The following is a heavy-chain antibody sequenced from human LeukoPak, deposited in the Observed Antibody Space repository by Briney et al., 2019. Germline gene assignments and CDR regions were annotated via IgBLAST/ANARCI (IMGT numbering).Heavy chain of an antibody. CDR1: GFTFSDFA. CDR2: MSASGSHT. V-gene: IGHV3-23*01. J-gene: IGHJ4*02. CDR3: AKVRSGNNYYFDY. Sequence: GGSLRLSCAASGFTFSDFAMSRVRQAPGKGLEWVSGMSASGSHTHSADFVKGRFTISRDNFKNTLYLQMNGLRVEDTAVYYCAKVRSGNNYYFDYWGQGTLVTVSS. D-gene: IGHD1/OR15-1a*01.